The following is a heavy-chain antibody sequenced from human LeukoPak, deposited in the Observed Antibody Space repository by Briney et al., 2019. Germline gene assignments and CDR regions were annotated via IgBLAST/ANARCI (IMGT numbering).Heavy chain of an antibody. Sequence: GGSLRLSCAASGFTFSDYYMGWIRQAPGKGLEWVAVISYDGSNKYYADSVKGRFTISRDNSKNTLYLQMNSLRAEDTAVYYCAKELVYYGSGSSFDYWGQGTLVTVSS. D-gene: IGHD3-10*01. CDR1: GFTFSDYY. V-gene: IGHV3-30*18. CDR2: ISYDGSNK. J-gene: IGHJ4*02. CDR3: AKELVYYGSGSSFDY.